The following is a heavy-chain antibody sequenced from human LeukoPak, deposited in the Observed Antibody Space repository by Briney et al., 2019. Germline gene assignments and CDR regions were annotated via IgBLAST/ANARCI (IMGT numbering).Heavy chain of an antibody. CDR3: AKDLSSGSRRAY. CDR1: GFTFSTYG. V-gene: IGHV3-30*18. CDR2: ISYDGSNK. Sequence: GGSLRLSCAASGFTFSTYGMHWVRQAPGKGLEGVAVISYDGSNKYYADSVKGRFTNSRDNSKNTLYLQMNSLRAEDTGVYYCAKDLSSGSRRAYWGQGTLVTVSS. D-gene: IGHD6-19*01. J-gene: IGHJ4*02.